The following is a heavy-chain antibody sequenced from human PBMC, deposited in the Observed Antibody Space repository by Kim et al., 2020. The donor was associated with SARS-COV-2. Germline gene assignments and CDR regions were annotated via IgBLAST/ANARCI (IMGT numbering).Heavy chain of an antibody. CDR3: ASLGDSSWYYGMDV. D-gene: IGHD6-13*01. Sequence: NPSRKSRVTISVDTSKNQFSLKLSSVTAADAAVYYCASLGDSSWYYGMDVWGQGTTVTVSS. V-gene: IGHV4-59*01. J-gene: IGHJ6*02.